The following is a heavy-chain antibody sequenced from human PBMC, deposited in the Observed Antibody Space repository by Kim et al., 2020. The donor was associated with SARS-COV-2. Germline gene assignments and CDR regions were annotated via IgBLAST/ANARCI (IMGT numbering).Heavy chain of an antibody. CDR1: GFTFSSYE. Sequence: GGSLRLSCAASGFTFSSYEMNWVRQAPGKGLEGLSYISSSGSTIYCEDSVKGRFTISRDNAKNSLYLQMNSLRAEDTAVYYCARAKFDWLLYSYGMDVWGQWTTVTVS. CDR3: ARAKFDWLLYSYGMDV. V-gene: IGHV3-48*03. J-gene: IGHJ6*02. D-gene: IGHD3-9*01. CDR2: ISSSGSTI.